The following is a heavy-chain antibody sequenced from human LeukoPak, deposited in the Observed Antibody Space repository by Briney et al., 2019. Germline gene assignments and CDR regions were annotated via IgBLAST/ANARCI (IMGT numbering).Heavy chain of an antibody. CDR2: ISGSGGST. D-gene: IGHD1-26*01. CDR3: AKGVQELRGYFDY. Sequence: PGGFLRLSCAASGFTFSSYVLSWVRQAPGKGLDWVSGISGSGGSTYYADSVKGRFTISRDNSKNTLYLQMNSLRAEDTAVYYCAKGVQELRGYFDYWGQGTLVTVSS. J-gene: IGHJ4*02. CDR1: GFTFSSYV. V-gene: IGHV3-23*01.